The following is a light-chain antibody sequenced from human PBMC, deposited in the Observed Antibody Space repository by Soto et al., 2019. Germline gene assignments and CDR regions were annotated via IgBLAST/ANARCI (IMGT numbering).Light chain of an antibody. J-gene: IGKJ1*01. CDR3: QQYYSTPWT. CDR2: WAS. V-gene: IGKV4-1*01. Sequence: DIVMTQSPDSLAVSLGERATFNCKSSQSVLYSSNNKNYLAWYQQKPGHPPKLLIYWASTRESGVPDRFSGSGSGTDFTLTIRSLQAEDVAVYYCQQYYSTPWTFGQGTKVEIK. CDR1: QSVLYSSNNKNY.